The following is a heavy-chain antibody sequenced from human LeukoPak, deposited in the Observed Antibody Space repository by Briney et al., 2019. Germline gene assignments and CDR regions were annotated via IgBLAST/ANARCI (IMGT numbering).Heavy chain of an antibody. V-gene: IGHV3-23*01. CDR1: GFTFSTYA. D-gene: IGHD3-22*01. CDR2: ISGSGGST. Sequence: GGSLRLSCAASGFTFSTYAMSWVRQAPGKGLEWVSAISGSGGSTYYADSVKGRFTISRDNSKNTLYLQMNSLKAEDTAVYYCAKGRPITMIVVVTIDFDYWGQGTLVTASS. J-gene: IGHJ4*02. CDR3: AKGRPITMIVVVTIDFDY.